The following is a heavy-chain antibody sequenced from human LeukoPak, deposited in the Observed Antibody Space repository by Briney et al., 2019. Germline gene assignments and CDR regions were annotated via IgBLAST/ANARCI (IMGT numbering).Heavy chain of an antibody. CDR2: IYYSGST. Sequence: SETLSLTCTVSGGSISSYYWSWIRQPPGKGLEWIGYIYYSGSTNYNPSLKSRVTISVDTSKNQFSLKLSSVTAADTAVYYCARLGDDSSGYINWFDPWGQGTLVTVSS. V-gene: IGHV4-59*08. J-gene: IGHJ5*02. CDR1: GGSISSYY. D-gene: IGHD3-22*01. CDR3: ARLGDDSSGYINWFDP.